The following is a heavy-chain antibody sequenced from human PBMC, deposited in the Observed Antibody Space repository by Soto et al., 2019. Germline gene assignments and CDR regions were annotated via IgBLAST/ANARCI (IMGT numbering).Heavy chain of an antibody. CDR1: GFTFSSYG. D-gene: IGHD4-17*01. J-gene: IGHJ6*04. Sequence: GGSLRLSCAASGFTFSSYGMHWVRQAPGKGLEWVAVISYDGSNKYYADSVKGRFTISRDNSKNTLYLQMNSLRAEDTAVYYCAKAGGSDYGATTIPYYYYGMDVWGEGTTVSVSS. CDR3: AKAGGSDYGATTIPYYYYGMDV. V-gene: IGHV3-30*18. CDR2: ISYDGSNK.